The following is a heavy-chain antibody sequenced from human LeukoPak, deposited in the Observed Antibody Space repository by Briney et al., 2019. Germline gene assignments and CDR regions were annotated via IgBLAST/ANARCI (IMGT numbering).Heavy chain of an antibody. J-gene: IGHJ5*02. CDR1: GGSISSSSNY. D-gene: IGHD3-10*01. CDR2: IYNGGST. Sequence: SETLSLTCSVSGGSISSSSNYWGWIRQPPGKGLEWIGSIYNGGSTYYNPSLKSRVTISVDTSNNQFSLRLSSVTAADTAVYYCARDRYYYGSGSSPFDPWGQGTLVTVSS. V-gene: IGHV4-39*07. CDR3: ARDRYYYGSGSSPFDP.